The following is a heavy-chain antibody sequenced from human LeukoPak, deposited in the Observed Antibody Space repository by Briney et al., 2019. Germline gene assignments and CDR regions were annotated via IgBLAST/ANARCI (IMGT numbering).Heavy chain of an antibody. J-gene: IGHJ6*02. CDR3: ARHSGSYYGDYYYYGMDV. Sequence: PGGSLRLSCAASGFTFDDYGMSWVRQAPGKGLEWVSGINWNGGSTGYADSVKGRFTISRDNAKNSLYLQMNSLRAEDTALYHCARHSGSYYGDYYYYGMDVWGQGTTVIVSS. D-gene: IGHD1-26*01. CDR2: INWNGGST. V-gene: IGHV3-20*01. CDR1: GFTFDDYG.